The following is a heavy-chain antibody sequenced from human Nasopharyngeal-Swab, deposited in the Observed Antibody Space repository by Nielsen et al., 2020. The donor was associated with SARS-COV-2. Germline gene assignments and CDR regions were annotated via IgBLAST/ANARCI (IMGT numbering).Heavy chain of an antibody. V-gene: IGHV3-23*01. D-gene: IGHD5-12*01. J-gene: IGHJ6*02. CDR2: ISGSDYSA. CDR3: AKDRDSGDDSDDYYHYYGLDV. Sequence: GESLKISCAASGFTFTNYAMSWVRQAPGRGLEWVAAISGSDYSAYYADSVKGRFTNSRDSSKNTLNLQMNSLRAQDTAIYYCAKDRDSGDDSDDYYHYYGLDVWGQGTTVTVSS. CDR1: GFTFTNYA.